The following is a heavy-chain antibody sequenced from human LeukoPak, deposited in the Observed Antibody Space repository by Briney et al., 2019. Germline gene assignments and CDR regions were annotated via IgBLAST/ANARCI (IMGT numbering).Heavy chain of an antibody. D-gene: IGHD3-10*01. J-gene: IGHJ4*02. Sequence: SETLSLTCTVSGGSISSYYWSWIRQPPGKGLEWIGYIYYSGSTNYNPSLKSRVTISVDTSKNQFSLKLSSVTAADTAVYYCARVDGSGSSGDYWGQGTLVTVSS. CDR3: ARVDGSGSSGDY. V-gene: IGHV4-59*01. CDR2: IYYSGST. CDR1: GGSISSYY.